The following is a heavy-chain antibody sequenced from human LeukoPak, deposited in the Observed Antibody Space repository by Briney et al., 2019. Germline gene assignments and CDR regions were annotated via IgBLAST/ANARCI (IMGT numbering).Heavy chain of an antibody. CDR2: IYYNGST. D-gene: IGHD6-19*01. CDR1: GVSISGYY. CDR3: ARGDSSGWYYFDY. J-gene: IGHJ4*02. Sequence: ASETLSLTCSVSGVSISGYYWSWIRQPPGKGLEWIGFIYYNGSTNYNPSLKSRITISVDTSKNQFSLKLDSVTAADTAVYYCARGDSSGWYYFDYWGQGTLVTVSS. V-gene: IGHV4-59*01.